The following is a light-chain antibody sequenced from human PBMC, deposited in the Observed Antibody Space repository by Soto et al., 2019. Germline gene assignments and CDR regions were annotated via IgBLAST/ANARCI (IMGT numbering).Light chain of an antibody. Sequence: DIVMTQSPLSLSVTPGEPASISCRSSQSLLYSNGNNYLDWYLQKPGQSPQLLIYLGSNRASGVPDRFSGSGSGTDFTLKISRVEADDVGVYYCMQTLQGPPTFGQGTKVEIK. V-gene: IGKV2-28*01. CDR1: QSLLYSNGNNY. CDR3: MQTLQGPPT. J-gene: IGKJ1*01. CDR2: LGS.